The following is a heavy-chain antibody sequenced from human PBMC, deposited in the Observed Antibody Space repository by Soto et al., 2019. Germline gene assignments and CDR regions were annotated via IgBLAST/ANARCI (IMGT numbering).Heavy chain of an antibody. D-gene: IGHD5-18*01. Sequence: EVQLVESGGGLVQPGESLRLSCTASGITFSSYSMNWVRQAPGKGLEWLSYISSSKTTYADSVKGRFTISRDNAKXSGYLQMNSLREEDRAVYYCVGAGDVHTPMVHWNYWGPGTRVTVSS. J-gene: IGHJ4*02. CDR2: ISSSKTT. CDR3: VGAGDVHTPMVHWNY. CDR1: GITFSSYS. V-gene: IGHV3-48*02.